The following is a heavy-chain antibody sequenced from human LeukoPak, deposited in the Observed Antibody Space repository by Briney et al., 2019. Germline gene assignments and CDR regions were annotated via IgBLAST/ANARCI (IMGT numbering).Heavy chain of an antibody. D-gene: IGHD5-12*01. CDR2: IYYSGST. Sequence: SQTLSLTCTVSGGSISSGDYYWSWIRQPPGKGLEWIGYIYYSGSTYYNPSLKSRVTMSVDTSKNQFSLILSSVTAADTAVYYCARDYGTITYYYYYYMDVWGKGTTVTVSS. V-gene: IGHV4-30-4*01. CDR3: ARDYGTITYYYYYYMDV. J-gene: IGHJ6*03. CDR1: GGSISSGDYY.